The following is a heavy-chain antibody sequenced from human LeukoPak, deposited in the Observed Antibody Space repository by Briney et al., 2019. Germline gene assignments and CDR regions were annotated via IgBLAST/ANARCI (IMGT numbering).Heavy chain of an antibody. D-gene: IGHD6-19*01. J-gene: IGHJ5*02. V-gene: IGHV3-30*04. CDR3: AREKGGIAVAGVWFDP. CDR1: GFTFCSYA. Sequence: GRSLRVSCAASGFTFCSYAMHWVRQAPGKGLEWVAVISYDGSNKYYADSVKGRFTISRDKSKNTLYLQMNSLRAEDTAVYYCAREKGGIAVAGVWFDPWGQGTLVTVSS. CDR2: ISYDGSNK.